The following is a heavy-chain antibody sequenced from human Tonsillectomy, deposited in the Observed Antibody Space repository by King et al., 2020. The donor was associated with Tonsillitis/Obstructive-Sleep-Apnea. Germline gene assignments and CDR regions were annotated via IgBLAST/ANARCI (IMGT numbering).Heavy chain of an antibody. J-gene: IGHJ3*02. Sequence: VQLQQWGAGLLKPSATLFLTCAVYGGSFRGFFWSWIRQPPGKGLEWIGEINHSGSTNYNPSLKSRVTISRDTSENQFSLKLTAVTAADTAVYYCARQGGGFGAFDIWGQGTMVTVSS. V-gene: IGHV4-34*01. CDR1: GGSFRGFF. D-gene: IGHD3-3*01. CDR2: INHSGST. CDR3: ARQGGGFGAFDI.